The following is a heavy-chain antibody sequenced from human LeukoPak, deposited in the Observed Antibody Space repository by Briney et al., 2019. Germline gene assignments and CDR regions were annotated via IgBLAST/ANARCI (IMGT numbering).Heavy chain of an antibody. V-gene: IGHV3-53*01. CDR3: ARRTSGYSTYYFDY. Sequence: GGSLRLSCAASGFTFSSYGMSWVRQAPGKGLEWVSVIYSGGSTYYADSVKGRFTISRDNSKNTLYLQMNSLRAEDTAVYYCARRTSGYSTYYFDYWGQGTLVTVSS. CDR2: IYSGGST. CDR1: GFTFSSYG. D-gene: IGHD3-22*01. J-gene: IGHJ4*02.